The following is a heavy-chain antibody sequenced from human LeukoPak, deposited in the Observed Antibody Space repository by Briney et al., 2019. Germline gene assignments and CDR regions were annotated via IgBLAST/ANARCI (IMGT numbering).Heavy chain of an antibody. CDR3: ARQGKEWLYYYYYMDV. CDR1: GGSISSSSYY. J-gene: IGHJ6*03. V-gene: IGHV4-39*01. D-gene: IGHD3-3*01. CDR2: IYYSGST. Sequence: SETLSLTCTVSGGSISSSSYYWGGIRQPPGKGLEWIGSIYYSGSTYYTPSLKSRVTISVATTKNQFSLKLSSVTAADTAVYYCARQGKEWLYYYYYMDVWGKGTTVTVSS.